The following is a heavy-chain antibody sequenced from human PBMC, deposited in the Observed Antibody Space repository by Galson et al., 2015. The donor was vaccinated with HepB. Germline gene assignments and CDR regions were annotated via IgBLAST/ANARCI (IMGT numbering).Heavy chain of an antibody. CDR1: GGTFSSYT. CDR3: ARDEVAVAGELRRGMDV. CDR2: IIPILGIA. Sequence: SVKVSCKASGGTFSSYTISWVRQAPGQGLEWMGRIIPILGIANYAQKFQGRVTITADKSTSTAYMELSSLRAEDTAVYYCARDEVAVAGELRRGMDVWGQGTTVTVSS. D-gene: IGHD6-19*01. J-gene: IGHJ6*02. V-gene: IGHV1-69*04.